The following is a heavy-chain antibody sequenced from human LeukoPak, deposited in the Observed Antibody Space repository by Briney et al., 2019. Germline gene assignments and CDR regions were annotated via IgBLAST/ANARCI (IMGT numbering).Heavy chain of an antibody. J-gene: IGHJ6*03. CDR2: IYYSGST. V-gene: IGHV4-39*01. CDR1: GGSISSSSYY. Sequence: SETLSLTCTVSGGSISSSSYYWGWIRQPPGKGLEWIGSIYYSGSTYYNPSLKSRVTISVDTSKNQFSLKLSSVTAADTAVYYCARRGGWYGSRDYYYYYMDVWGKGTTVTISS. CDR3: ARRGGWYGSRDYYYYYMDV. D-gene: IGHD6-19*01.